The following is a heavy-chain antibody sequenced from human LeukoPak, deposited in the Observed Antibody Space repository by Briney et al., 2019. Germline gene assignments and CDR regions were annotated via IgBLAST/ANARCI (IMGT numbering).Heavy chain of an antibody. CDR1: GGSISSGGYY. J-gene: IGHJ1*01. V-gene: IGHV4-30-2*01. Sequence: SETLSLTCTVSGGSISSGGYYWSWIRQPPGKGLEWIGYIYHSGSTYYNPSLKSRVAISVDRSKNQFSLKLSSVTAADTAVYYCARGPGGEDYTPTEYFQHWGQGTLVTVSS. CDR3: ARGPGGEDYTPTEYFQH. CDR2: IYHSGST. D-gene: IGHD3-16*01.